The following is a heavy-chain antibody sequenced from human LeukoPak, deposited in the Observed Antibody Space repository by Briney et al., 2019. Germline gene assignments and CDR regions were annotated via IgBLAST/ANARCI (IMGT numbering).Heavy chain of an antibody. V-gene: IGHV5-51*01. CDR3: ARQKPFKRGYSYGSYDY. D-gene: IGHD5-18*01. CDR2: IYPGDSDT. Sequence: GESLKISCKGSGYSFTSYWIGWVRQMPGKGLEWMGIIYPGDSDTRYSPSFQGQVTISADKSISTAYLQWSSLKASDTAMYYCARQKPFKRGYSYGSYDYWGQGTLVTVSS. J-gene: IGHJ4*02. CDR1: GYSFTSYW.